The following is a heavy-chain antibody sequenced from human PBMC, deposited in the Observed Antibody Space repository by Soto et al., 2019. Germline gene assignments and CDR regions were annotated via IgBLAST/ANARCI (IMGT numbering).Heavy chain of an antibody. J-gene: IGHJ6*02. CDR2: IIPIFGTA. CDR1: GGTFSSYA. CDR3: ARAQQLENYYYGMDV. Sequence: SVKVSCKASGGTFSSYAISWVRQAPGQGLEWMGGIIPIFGTANHAQKFQGRVTITADESTSTAYMELSSLRSEGTAVYYCARAQQLENYYYGMDVWGQGTTVTAP. V-gene: IGHV1-69*13. D-gene: IGHD6-6*01.